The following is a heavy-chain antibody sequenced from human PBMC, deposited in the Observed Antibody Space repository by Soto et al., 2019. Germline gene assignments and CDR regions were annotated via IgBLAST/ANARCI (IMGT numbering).Heavy chain of an antibody. CDR3: ARAHAYSSIFDY. J-gene: IGHJ4*02. D-gene: IGHD6-13*01. Sequence: SETLCLTCTVSGGSISSYYWSWIRQPPGKGLEWIGYIYYSGSTNYNPSLKSRVTISVDTSKNQFSLKLSSVTAADTAVYYCARAHAYSSIFDYWGQGTLVTVSS. CDR2: IYYSGST. V-gene: IGHV4-59*01. CDR1: GGSISSYY.